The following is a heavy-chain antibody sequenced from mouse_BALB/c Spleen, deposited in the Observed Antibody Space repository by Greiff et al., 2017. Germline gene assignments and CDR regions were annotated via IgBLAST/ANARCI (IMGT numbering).Heavy chain of an antibody. CDR3: ATYGYDAWFAY. CDR1: GYSITSDYA. V-gene: IGHV3-2*02. Sequence: VQLKQSGPGLVKPSQSLSLTCTVTGYSITSDYAWNWIRQFPGNKLEWMGYISYSGSTSYNPSLKSRISITRDTSKNQFFLQLNSVTTEDTATYYCATYGYDAWFAYWGQGTLVTVSA. CDR2: ISYSGST. J-gene: IGHJ3*01. D-gene: IGHD2-2*01.